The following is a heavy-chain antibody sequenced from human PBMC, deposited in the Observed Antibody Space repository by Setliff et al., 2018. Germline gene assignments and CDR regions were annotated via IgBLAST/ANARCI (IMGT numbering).Heavy chain of an antibody. CDR3: ARINFYVSSGYYYAPEL. CDR1: GFTFTDYG. J-gene: IGHJ4*02. D-gene: IGHD3-22*01. Sequence: ASVKVSCKSSGFTFTDYGITWVRQVPGQGLEWMGWINNYNFNTQYAQKFQGRVTVTTDTSTTTAYMELRSLRAYDTAVYYCARINFYVSSGYYYAPELWGQGTTVTVSS. CDR2: INNYNFNT. V-gene: IGHV1-18*01.